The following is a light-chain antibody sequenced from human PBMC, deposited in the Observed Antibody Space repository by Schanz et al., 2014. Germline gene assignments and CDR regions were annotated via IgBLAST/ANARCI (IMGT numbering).Light chain of an antibody. CDR2: SNN. CDR1: SSNIGSNT. J-gene: IGLJ3*02. CDR3: GSYAGSNNLV. V-gene: IGLV1-44*01. Sequence: QSVLTQPPSASGTPGQRVTISCSGSSSNIGSNTVNWYQQLPGTAPKLLIYSNNQRPSGVPDRFSGPKSGTSASLAISGLQSEDEADYYCGSYAGSNNLVFGGGTKLTVL.